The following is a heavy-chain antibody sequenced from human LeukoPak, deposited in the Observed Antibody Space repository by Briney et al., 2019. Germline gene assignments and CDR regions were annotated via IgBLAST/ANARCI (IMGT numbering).Heavy chain of an antibody. V-gene: IGHV1-8*01. CDR1: GYTFTSYD. CDR3: ARVYSSSWYWFDP. J-gene: IGHJ5*02. CDR2: MNPNSGNT. Sequence: ASVKVSCKASGYTFTSYDINWVRQATGQGIEWMGWMNPNSGNTGYAQKFQGRVTMTRYTSISTAYMELSSLRSEDTAVYYCARVYSSSWYWFDPWGQGTLVTVSS. D-gene: IGHD6-13*01.